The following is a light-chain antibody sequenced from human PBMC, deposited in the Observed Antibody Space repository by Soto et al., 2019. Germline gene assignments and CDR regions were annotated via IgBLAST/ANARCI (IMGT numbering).Light chain of an antibody. Sequence: QPVLTQPPSASGTPGQWVTISCSGGSSNIGTNHVYWYQHLPGAAPKLLIYRNSLRPSGVPDRFSGSNSGTSASLAISGLRSDDEADYYCAAWDDSLSGGVFGGGTKLTVL. CDR1: SSNIGTNH. CDR3: AAWDDSLSGGV. V-gene: IGLV1-47*01. J-gene: IGLJ3*02. CDR2: RNS.